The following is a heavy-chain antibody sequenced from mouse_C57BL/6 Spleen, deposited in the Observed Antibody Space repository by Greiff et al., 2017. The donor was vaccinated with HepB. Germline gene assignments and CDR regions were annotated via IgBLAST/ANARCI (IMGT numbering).Heavy chain of an antibody. CDR3: ARYMDDRGYFDY. CDR2: IRNKANGYTT. J-gene: IGHJ2*01. V-gene: IGHV7-3*01. CDR1: GFTFTDYY. Sequence: EVKLMESGGGLVQPGGSLSLSCAASGFTFTDYYMSWVRQPPGKALEWLGFIRNKANGYTTEYSASVKGRFTISRDNSQSILYLQMNALRAEDSATYYCARYMDDRGYFDYWGQGTTLTVSS.